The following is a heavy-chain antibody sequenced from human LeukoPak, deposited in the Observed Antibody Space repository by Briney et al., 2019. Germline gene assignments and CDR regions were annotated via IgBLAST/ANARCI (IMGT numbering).Heavy chain of an antibody. J-gene: IGHJ4*02. D-gene: IGHD4-17*01. CDR2: ISGSAGRT. Sequence: GGSLRLSCAASGFTFSSYAMSWVRQAPGKGLEWVSGISGSAGRTYYADSVKGRFTISRDNSKNTLYLQMNSLRAEDTAVYYCAKAGAYSYFDYWGQGTLVTVSS. CDR3: AKAGAYSYFDY. CDR1: GFTFSSYA. V-gene: IGHV3-23*01.